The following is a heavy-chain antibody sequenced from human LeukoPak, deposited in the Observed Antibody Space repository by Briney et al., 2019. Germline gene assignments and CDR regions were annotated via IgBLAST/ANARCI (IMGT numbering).Heavy chain of an antibody. CDR1: GDSFSGYY. D-gene: IGHD4-17*01. V-gene: IGHV4-59*08. CDR2: IHSSEGT. J-gene: IGHJ6*04. Sequence: SETLSLTCTVSGDSFSGYYWGWIRQPPGKGLECLGYIHSSEGTAYNPSLRSRLTISIDTSKNQFSLMLSSVTVADTAVYYCARHVYGKGMYVWGKGTTVTVSS. CDR3: ARHVYGKGMYV.